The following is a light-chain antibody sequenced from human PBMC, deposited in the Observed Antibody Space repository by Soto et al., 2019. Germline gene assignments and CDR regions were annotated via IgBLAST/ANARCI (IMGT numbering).Light chain of an antibody. CDR2: YDS. V-gene: IGLV3-21*04. J-gene: IGLJ2*01. CDR3: QVWDSSSDHHGV. Sequence: SYELTQPPSVSVAPGKTARITCGGNNIGSKSVHWYQQKPGQAPVLVIYYDSDRPSGIPERFSGSNSGNTATLTISRVEAGDEDDYYCQVWDSSSDHHGVFGGGTKLTVL. CDR1: NIGSKS.